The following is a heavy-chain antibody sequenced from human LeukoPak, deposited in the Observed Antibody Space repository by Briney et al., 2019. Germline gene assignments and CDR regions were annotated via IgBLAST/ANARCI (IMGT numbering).Heavy chain of an antibody. V-gene: IGHV4-61*08. J-gene: IGHJ6*02. Sequence: SQTLSLTCTVSGGSISSGGYYWSWIRQPPGKGLEWIGYIYYSGSTNYNPSLKSRVTISVDTSKNQFSLKLSSVTAADTAVYYCARDRVDYGMDVWGQGTTVTVSS. D-gene: IGHD2-15*01. CDR1: GGSISSGGYY. CDR2: IYYSGST. CDR3: ARDRVDYGMDV.